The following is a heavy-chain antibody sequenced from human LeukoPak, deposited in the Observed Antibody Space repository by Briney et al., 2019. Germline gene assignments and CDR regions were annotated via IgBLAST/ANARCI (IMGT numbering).Heavy chain of an antibody. D-gene: IGHD2-2*01. CDR2: INHSGST. V-gene: IGHV4-34*01. CDR3: ARGMRWTRGGIIVVVPADKNWFDP. CDR1: GGSFSGYY. J-gene: IGHJ5*02. Sequence: SETLSLTCAVYGGSFSGYYWSWIRQPPGKGLEWIGEINHSGSTNYNPSLKSRVTISVDTSKNQFSLKLSSVTAADTAVYYCARGMRWTRGGIIVVVPADKNWFDPWGQGTLVTVSS.